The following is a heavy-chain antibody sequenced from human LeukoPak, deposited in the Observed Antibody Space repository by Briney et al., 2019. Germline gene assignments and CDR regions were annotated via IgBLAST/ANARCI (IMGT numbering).Heavy chain of an antibody. Sequence: GGSLRLSCAASGFTFSSYAMSWVRQAPGKGLEWVSAISGSGGSTYYADSVKGRFTISRDNSKNTLYLQMNSLRAEDTAVYYCAKLDPGWKYSGYDKTLDYWGQGTLVTVSS. V-gene: IGHV3-23*01. D-gene: IGHD5-12*01. CDR2: ISGSGGST. CDR1: GFTFSSYA. CDR3: AKLDPGWKYSGYDKTLDY. J-gene: IGHJ4*02.